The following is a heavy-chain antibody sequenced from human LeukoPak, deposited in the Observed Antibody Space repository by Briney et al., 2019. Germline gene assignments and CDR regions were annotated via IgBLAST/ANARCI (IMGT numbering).Heavy chain of an antibody. J-gene: IGHJ4*02. D-gene: IGHD2-21*01. CDR1: GGSISSSSNF. V-gene: IGHV4-39*07. Sequence: SETLSLTCTVSGGSISSSSNFWGWIRQPPGKGLEWIGSISYSGSTYYNPSLKSRVTMSTDTSKNQFSLKLRSVTAADTAVYYCAREYGDLDYWGQGTPVTVSS. CDR3: AREYGDLDY. CDR2: ISYSGST.